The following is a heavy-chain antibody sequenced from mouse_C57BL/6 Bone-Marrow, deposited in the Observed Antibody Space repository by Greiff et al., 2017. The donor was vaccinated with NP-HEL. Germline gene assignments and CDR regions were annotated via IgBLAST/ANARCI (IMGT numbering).Heavy chain of an antibody. CDR3: ARKLRNWYFDV. CDR1: GYTFTSYW. Sequence: QVQLQQSGAELVRPGTSVKLSCKASGYTFTSYWMHWVKQRPGQGLEWIGVIDPSDSYTNYNQKFKGKATLTVDTSSSTAYMQLSSLTSEDSAVYYCARKLRNWYFDVWGTGTTVTVSS. D-gene: IGHD1-1*01. J-gene: IGHJ1*03. CDR2: IDPSDSYT. V-gene: IGHV1-59*01.